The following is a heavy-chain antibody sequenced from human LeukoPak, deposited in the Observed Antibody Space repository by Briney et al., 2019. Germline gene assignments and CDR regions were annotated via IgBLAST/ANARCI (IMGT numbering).Heavy chain of an antibody. CDR1: EFSFTNYA. D-gene: IGHD2-2*01. J-gene: IGHJ4*02. CDR3: AKDRPQFCSSVSCYVFDY. CDR2: ISGSGGGT. Sequence: GGSLRLSCVGSEFSFTNYAMSWVRQAPGRGLEWVSSISGSGGGTYYADSVKSRFTISRDNSKNTLYLQMNSLRAEDTALYYCAKDRPQFCSSVSCYVFDYWGQGTLVTVSS. V-gene: IGHV3-23*01.